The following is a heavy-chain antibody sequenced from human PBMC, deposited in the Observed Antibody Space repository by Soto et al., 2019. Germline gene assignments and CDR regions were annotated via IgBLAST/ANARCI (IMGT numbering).Heavy chain of an antibody. Sequence: EVQLVESGGGLVQPGGSLRLSCAASGFTFSSYWMSWVRQAPGKGLEWVANIKQDGSEKYYVDSVKGRLTISRDNAKNSLYLQMTSLRAEDTAVYYCARAARRSSSCFDYWGQGTLVTVSS. V-gene: IGHV3-7*05. CDR3: ARAARRSSSCFDY. J-gene: IGHJ4*02. D-gene: IGHD6-13*01. CDR2: IKQDGSEK. CDR1: GFTFSSYW.